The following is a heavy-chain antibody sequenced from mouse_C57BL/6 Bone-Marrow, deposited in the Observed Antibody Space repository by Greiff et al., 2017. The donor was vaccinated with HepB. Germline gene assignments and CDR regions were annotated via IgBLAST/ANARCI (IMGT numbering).Heavy chain of an antibody. CDR3: ARHGGLRRPFAY. V-gene: IGHV5-6*01. J-gene: IGHJ3*01. CDR2: ISSGGSYT. CDR1: GFTFSSYG. D-gene: IGHD2-4*01. Sequence: EVQVVESGGDLVKPGGSLKLSCAASGFTFSSYGMSWVRQTPDKRLEWVATISSGGSYTYYPDSVTGRFTISRDNAKNTLYLQMSSLKSEDTAMYYCARHGGLRRPFAYWGQGTLVTVSA.